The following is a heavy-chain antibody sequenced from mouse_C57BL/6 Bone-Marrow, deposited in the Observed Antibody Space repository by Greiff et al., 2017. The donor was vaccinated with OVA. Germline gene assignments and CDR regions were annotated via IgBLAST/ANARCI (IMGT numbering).Heavy chain of an antibody. CDR3: ARGGWLLFDY. J-gene: IGHJ2*01. D-gene: IGHD2-3*01. V-gene: IGHV1-50*01. CDR2: IDPSDSYT. CDR1: GYTFTSYW. Sequence: QVQLQQPGAELVKPGASVKLSCKASGYTFTSYWMQWVKQRPGQGLEWIGEIDPSDSYTNYNQKFKGKATLTVDTSSSTAYMQLSSLTSEDSAVYYAARGGWLLFDYWGQGTTLTVSS.